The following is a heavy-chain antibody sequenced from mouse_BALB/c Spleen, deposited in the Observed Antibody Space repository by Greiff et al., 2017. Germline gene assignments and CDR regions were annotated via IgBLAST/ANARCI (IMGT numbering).Heavy chain of an antibody. D-gene: IGHD4-1*01. CDR1: GYTFTSYW. CDR2: IYPGSGST. CDR3: TRAGVSDY. J-gene: IGHJ2*01. V-gene: IGHV1S22*01. Sequence: LQQPGSELVRPGASVKLSCKASGYTFTSYWMHWVKQRPGQCLEWIGTIYPGSGSTNYVEKFKSKATLTVDTSSSTAYMQLSSLTSEDSAVYYCTRAGVSDYWGQGTTLTVAS.